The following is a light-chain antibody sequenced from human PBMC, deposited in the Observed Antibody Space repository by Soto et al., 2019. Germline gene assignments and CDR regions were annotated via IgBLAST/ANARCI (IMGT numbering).Light chain of an antibody. CDR1: SSDVGSYNY. CDR2: DVT. CDR3: SSYTSSSTPYD. Sequence: HSVLTQPASVSGSPGQSITISCTGTSSDVGSYNYVSWYQQHPVKAPKLMIYDVTNRPSGVSDRFSGSKSGNTASLTISGLQAEDEADYYCSSYTSSSTPYDFGTGTKVTVL. J-gene: IGLJ1*01. V-gene: IGLV2-14*01.